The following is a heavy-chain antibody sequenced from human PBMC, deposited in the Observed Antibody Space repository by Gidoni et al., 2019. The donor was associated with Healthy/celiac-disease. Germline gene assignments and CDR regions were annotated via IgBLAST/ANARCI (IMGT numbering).Heavy chain of an antibody. CDR3: TSEEMATIPFDY. CDR2: IKSKTDGGTT. D-gene: IGHD5-12*01. CDR1: GFTFSNAW. Sequence: EVQLVASGGGLVKPGGSLRLSCAASGFTFSNAWRSWVRQAPGKGLEWVGRIKSKTDGGTTDYAAPVKGRFTISRDDSKNTLYLQMNSLKTEDTAVYYCTSEEMATIPFDYWGQGTLVTVSS. J-gene: IGHJ4*02. V-gene: IGHV3-15*01.